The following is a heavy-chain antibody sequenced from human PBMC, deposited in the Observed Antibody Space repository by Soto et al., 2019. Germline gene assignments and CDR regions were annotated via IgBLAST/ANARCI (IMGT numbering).Heavy chain of an antibody. D-gene: IGHD6-13*01. Sequence: SETLSLTCPASGASISSTYGSWIRQRPGKGQDWIGIFDYSGSATSNPTLKSRVTKSVDTSKNQLSLKLSFVTAADTAVYYCARHLWLWWHQAHPPGQSVQQLVFDYWGQGTLVTVSP. CDR2: FDYSGSA. V-gene: IGHV4-59*08. CDR3: ARHLWLWWHQAHPPGQSVQQLVFDY. J-gene: IGHJ4*02. CDR1: GASISSTY.